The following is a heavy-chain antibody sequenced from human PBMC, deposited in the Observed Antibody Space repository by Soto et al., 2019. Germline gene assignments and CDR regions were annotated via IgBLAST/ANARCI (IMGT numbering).Heavy chain of an antibody. Sequence: QVQLQESGPGLVKPSETLSLTCTVSGGSITNYWSWIRQPPGKGLEWIGYIYSRGSTNYNPSLKSRVTISADTSKNQVSLKLTSVTAADTAVYYCARDHPHSYGIYYFDYGGQGTLVTVSS. J-gene: IGHJ4*02. V-gene: IGHV4-59*01. D-gene: IGHD5-18*01. CDR3: ARDHPHSYGIYYFDY. CDR2: IYSRGST. CDR1: GGSITNY.